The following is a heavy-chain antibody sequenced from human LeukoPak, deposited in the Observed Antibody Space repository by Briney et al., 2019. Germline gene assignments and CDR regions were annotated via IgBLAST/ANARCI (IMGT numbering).Heavy chain of an antibody. CDR3: AKDFYITMIVVVINNAFDI. Sequence: GGSLRLSCAASGFTFSSYGMHWVRQAPGKGLEWVALISHDGSNKYYADSVKGRFTISRDNSKNTLYLQMNSLRAEDTAVYYCAKDFYITMIVVVINNAFDIWGQGTMVTVSS. J-gene: IGHJ3*02. CDR1: GFTFSSYG. CDR2: ISHDGSNK. V-gene: IGHV3-30*18. D-gene: IGHD3-22*01.